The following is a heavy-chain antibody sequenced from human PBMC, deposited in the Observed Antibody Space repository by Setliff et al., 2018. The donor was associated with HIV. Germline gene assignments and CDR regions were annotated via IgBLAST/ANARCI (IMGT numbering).Heavy chain of an antibody. CDR2: ISPATDKT. CDR1: GYTFTSYG. Sequence: ASVKVSCKASGYTFTSYGISWVRQAPGQGLEWMGWISPATDKTNYAQKLQGRLTMTTDTSTSTAYMDLRSLRSDDTAVYYCARSAMVPFNWFDPWGQGTLVTVSS. J-gene: IGHJ5*02. CDR3: ARSAMVPFNWFDP. V-gene: IGHV1-18*01. D-gene: IGHD5-18*01.